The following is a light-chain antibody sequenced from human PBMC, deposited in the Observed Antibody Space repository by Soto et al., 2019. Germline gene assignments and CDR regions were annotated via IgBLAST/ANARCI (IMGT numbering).Light chain of an antibody. V-gene: IGLV2-14*03. CDR2: DVT. Sequence: QSVLTQPASVSGSPGRSVTISCTGTSTDVGDFNYVSWYQHLTGRAPKLIIYDVTNRPSGIAYRFSASKSGRTASLTISGLQAADEADYYCSSYSSSTTHVVFGGGTQLTVL. J-gene: IGLJ2*01. CDR3: SSYSSSTTHVV. CDR1: STDVGDFNY.